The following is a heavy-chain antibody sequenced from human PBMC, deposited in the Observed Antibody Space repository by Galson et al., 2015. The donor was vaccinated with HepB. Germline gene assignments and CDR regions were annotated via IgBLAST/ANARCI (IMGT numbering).Heavy chain of an antibody. CDR1: GFTFSSYW. D-gene: IGHD6-19*01. J-gene: IGHJ4*02. CDR2: IKQDGSEK. V-gene: IGHV3-7*03. Sequence: SLRLSCAASGFTFSSYWMSWVRQAPGKGLEWVANIKQDGSEKYYVDSVKGRFTISRDNAKNSLYLQMNSLRAEDTAVYYCAKDWDSSGWYRPDGGQGALVTVSS. CDR3: AKDWDSSGWYRPD.